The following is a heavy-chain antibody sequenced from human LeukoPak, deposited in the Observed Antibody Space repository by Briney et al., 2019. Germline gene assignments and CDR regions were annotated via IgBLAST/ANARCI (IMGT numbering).Heavy chain of an antibody. V-gene: IGHV3-21*01. Sequence: GGSLRPSCAASGFTFSSYSMNWVRQAPGKGLEWVSSISSSSSYIYYADSVKGRFTISRDNAKNSLYLQMNSLSAEDTAVYYCARGYSSGWAYGAWYFDLWGRGTLVTVSS. CDR3: ARGYSSGWAYGAWYFDL. CDR1: GFTFSSYS. CDR2: ISSSSSYI. D-gene: IGHD6-19*01. J-gene: IGHJ2*01.